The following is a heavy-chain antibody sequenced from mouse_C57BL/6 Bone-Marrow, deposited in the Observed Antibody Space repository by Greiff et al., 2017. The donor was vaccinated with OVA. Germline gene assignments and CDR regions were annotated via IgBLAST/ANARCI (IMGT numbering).Heavy chain of an antibody. D-gene: IGHD2-5*01. V-gene: IGHV1-15*01. CDR2: IDPEPGGT. Sequence: QVQLQPSGAELVRPGASVTLSCKASGYTFTDYDMHWVKQTPVHGLEWIGAIDPEPGGTAYNQKFKGKAILTADKSSSTAYMERRSLTSEDSAVDYWTRGYSNYYAMDDGGQGTAVTVAA. J-gene: IGHJ4*01. CDR3: TRGYSNYYAMDD. CDR1: GYTFTDYD.